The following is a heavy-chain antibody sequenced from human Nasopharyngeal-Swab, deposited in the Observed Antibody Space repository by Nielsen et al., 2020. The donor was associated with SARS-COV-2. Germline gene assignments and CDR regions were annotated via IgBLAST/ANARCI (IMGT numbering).Heavy chain of an antibody. D-gene: IGHD3-3*01. CDR3: ARDPTLNTIFGVVILSGWFDP. CDR1: GYTFTSYG. CDR2: INTNTGNP. Sequence: ASVKVSCKASGYTFTSYGISWVRQAPGQGLEWMGWINTNTGNPTYAQGFTGRFVFSLDTSVSTAYLQISSLKAEDTAVYYCARDPTLNTIFGVVILSGWFDPWCQGTLVTVSS. V-gene: IGHV7-4-1*02. J-gene: IGHJ5*02.